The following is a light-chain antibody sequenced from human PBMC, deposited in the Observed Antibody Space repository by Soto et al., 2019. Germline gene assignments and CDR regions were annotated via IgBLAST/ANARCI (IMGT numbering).Light chain of an antibody. Sequence: QSVLTQPASVSESPGQSITISCTGASSDIGAYALVSWYQQYPGKPPKLLIYGVTNRPSGISNRFSGSKSANTASLTISGLQAEDEADYYCSSYAGSGTGVFGGGTKLTVL. CDR2: GVT. J-gene: IGLJ3*02. CDR1: SSDIGAYAL. CDR3: SSYAGSGTGV. V-gene: IGLV2-14*01.